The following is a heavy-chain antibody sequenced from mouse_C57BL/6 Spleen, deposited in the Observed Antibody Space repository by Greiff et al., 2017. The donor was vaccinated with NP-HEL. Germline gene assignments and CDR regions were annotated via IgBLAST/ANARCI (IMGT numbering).Heavy chain of an antibody. D-gene: IGHD1-1*01. J-gene: IGHJ1*03. CDR2: IHPNSGST. Sequence: VQLQQSGAELVKPGASVKLSCKASGYTFTSYWMHWVKQRPGQGLEWIGMIHPNSGSTNYNEKFKSKATLTVDKSSSTAYMQLSSLTSEDSAVYYCARSGSQYYGSSSWDFEVWGRGTTVTVSS. V-gene: IGHV1-64*01. CDR3: ARSGSQYYGSSSWDFEV. CDR1: GYTFTSYW.